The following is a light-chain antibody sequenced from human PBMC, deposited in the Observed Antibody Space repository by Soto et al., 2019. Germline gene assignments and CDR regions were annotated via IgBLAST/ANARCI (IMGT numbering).Light chain of an antibody. V-gene: IGLV2-14*01. J-gene: IGLJ2*01. CDR1: SRDIGAYNL. CDR3: SAYTSRSTQV. Sequence: QSVLTQPASLSGSPGQSITISCSGTSRDIGAYNLVSWYQQLPGKAPKLLIYEVRSRPSGISYRFSGSKSGTTASLTISSLLPEDEADYYCSAYTSRSTQVFGGGTKLTVL. CDR2: EVR.